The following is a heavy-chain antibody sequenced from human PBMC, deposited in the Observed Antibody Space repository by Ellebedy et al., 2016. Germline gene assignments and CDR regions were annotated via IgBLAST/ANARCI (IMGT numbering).Heavy chain of an antibody. CDR1: GGSISSYY. V-gene: IGHV4-59*08. CDR3: ARHYFPGEMATIWYFDL. CDR2: IYYSGST. J-gene: IGHJ2*01. D-gene: IGHD5-24*01. Sequence: SETLSLXXTVSGGSISSYYWSWIRQPPGKGLEWIGYIYYSGSTNYNPSLKSRVTISVDTSKNQFSLKLSSVTAADTAVYYCARHYFPGEMATIWYFDLWGRGTLVTVSS.